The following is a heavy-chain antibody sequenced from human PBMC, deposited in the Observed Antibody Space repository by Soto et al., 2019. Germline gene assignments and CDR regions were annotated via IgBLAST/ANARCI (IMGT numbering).Heavy chain of an antibody. CDR3: TSETFGGRDP. J-gene: IGHJ5*02. CDR1: GFAFSSYW. Sequence: EVQLVESGGGLVQPGGSLRLSCAASGFAFSSYWMHWVRQAPGKGLVWVSRIDPYETGINYADSVKGRFTISRDNAKNTLYLQRNSLRAEDSAVYYCTSETFGGRDPWGQGTLVTVSS. CDR2: IDPYETGI. D-gene: IGHD2-15*01. V-gene: IGHV3-74*01.